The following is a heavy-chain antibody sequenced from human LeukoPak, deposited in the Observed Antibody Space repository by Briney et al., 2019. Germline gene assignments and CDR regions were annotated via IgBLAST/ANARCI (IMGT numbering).Heavy chain of an antibody. CDR3: ARDYGPVPTTTASYYFDY. Sequence: GGSLRLSCAASGFSFSDFWMSWVRQAPGKGLEWVTNINRDGRDKFYVDSVKGRFTISRDNAKNSVYLELNSLRVEDTAVYYCARDYGPVPTTTASYYFDYWGQGTLVTVSS. V-gene: IGHV3-7*01. CDR2: INRDGRDK. CDR1: GFSFSDFW. J-gene: IGHJ4*02. D-gene: IGHD4-17*01.